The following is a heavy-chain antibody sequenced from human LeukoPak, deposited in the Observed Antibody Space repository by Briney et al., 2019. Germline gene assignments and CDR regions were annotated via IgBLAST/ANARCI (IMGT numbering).Heavy chain of an antibody. CDR2: INHSGNT. Sequence: PSETLSLTCAVYGGSFNPYYWTWIRQPPGEGLEWIGEINHSGNTNYNPSLKSRVTISVDTSRNQFSLNLNSVTAADTAVYYCARSDYDDYYHDGFDIWGQGTLVTISS. V-gene: IGHV4-34*01. D-gene: IGHD4-17*01. J-gene: IGHJ3*02. CDR1: GGSFNPYY. CDR3: ARSDYDDYYHDGFDI.